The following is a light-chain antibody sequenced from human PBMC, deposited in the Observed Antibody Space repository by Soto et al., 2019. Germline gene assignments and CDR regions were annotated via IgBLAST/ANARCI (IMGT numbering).Light chain of an antibody. Sequence: EIVLTQSPATLSLSPGERATLSCRASQSVSSYLGWYQQKPGQAPRLLIYDASNRATGIPARFSGSGSGTDFPLTISSLEPEDFAVYYCQQRSNWPWTFGQGTKVEIK. CDR1: QSVSSY. CDR3: QQRSNWPWT. V-gene: IGKV3-11*01. CDR2: DAS. J-gene: IGKJ1*01.